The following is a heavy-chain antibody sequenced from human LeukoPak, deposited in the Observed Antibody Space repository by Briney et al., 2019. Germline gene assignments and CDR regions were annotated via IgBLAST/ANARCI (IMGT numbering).Heavy chain of an antibody. CDR2: TRDKANSYTT. Sequence: GGSLRLSCAASGFTFSDHYMDWVRQAPGKGLEWVGRTRDKANSYTTEYAASVKGRFTISRDASKTSLYLQMNSLKTENTAVYYCARGDGYDRRSFDYWGQGTLVTVSS. D-gene: IGHD5-12*01. CDR1: GFTFSDHY. V-gene: IGHV3-72*01. CDR3: ARGDGYDRRSFDY. J-gene: IGHJ4*02.